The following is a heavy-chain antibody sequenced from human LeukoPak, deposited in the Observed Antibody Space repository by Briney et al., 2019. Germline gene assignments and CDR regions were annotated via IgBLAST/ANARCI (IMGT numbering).Heavy chain of an antibody. Sequence: GGSLRLSCAASGFTFSSYGMHWVRQAPGKGLEWVAVISYDGSNKYYADSVKGRFTISRDNSENTLYLQMNSLRAEDTAVYYCAKDGAAAGTGYFDYWGQGTLVTVSS. CDR1: GFTFSSYG. V-gene: IGHV3-30*18. J-gene: IGHJ4*02. CDR2: ISYDGSNK. D-gene: IGHD6-13*01. CDR3: AKDGAAAGTGYFDY.